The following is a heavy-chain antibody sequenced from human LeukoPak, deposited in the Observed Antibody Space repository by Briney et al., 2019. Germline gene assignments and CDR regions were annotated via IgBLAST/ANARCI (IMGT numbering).Heavy chain of an antibody. D-gene: IGHD3-16*01. CDR2: ITGGSTTI. Sequence: PGGSLRLSCAASGFSFSDHSVIWVRQAPGKGLEWVSYITGGSTTIYYADSVKGRFTISRDNAKNSLYLQMNSLRAEDTAVYYCARGGVILNFDYWGQGTLVTVSS. V-gene: IGHV3-48*01. CDR1: GFSFSDHS. J-gene: IGHJ4*02. CDR3: ARGGVILNFDY.